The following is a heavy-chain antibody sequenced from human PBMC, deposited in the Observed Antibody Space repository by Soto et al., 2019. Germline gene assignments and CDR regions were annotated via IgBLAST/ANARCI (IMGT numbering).Heavy chain of an antibody. D-gene: IGHD2-15*01. CDR2: INSDGSST. CDR1: GFTFSSYW. CDR3: ARTSLVVAAATREDY. V-gene: IGHV3-74*01. Sequence: EVQLVESGGALVQPGGSLRLSFAASGFTFSSYWMHWVRQAPGKGLVWVSRINSDGSSTSYADSVKGRFTISRDNAKNTLYLQMNSLRAEDTAVYYCARTSLVVAAATREDYWGQGTLVTVSS. J-gene: IGHJ4*02.